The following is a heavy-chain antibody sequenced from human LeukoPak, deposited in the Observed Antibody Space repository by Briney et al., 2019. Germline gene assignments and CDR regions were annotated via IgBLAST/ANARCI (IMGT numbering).Heavy chain of an antibody. D-gene: IGHD3-3*01. Sequence: GGSLRLSCVGSGFTFSNYWVHWVRQVPGEGLVWVSRINVEGSRTDYADSVRGRFTISRDNVKNTLYLQMNSLTAEDTAVYYCVRSMSGRNDLWGQGTLVTVSS. CDR1: GFTFSNYW. J-gene: IGHJ5*02. CDR3: VRSMSGRNDL. V-gene: IGHV3-74*01. CDR2: INVEGSRT.